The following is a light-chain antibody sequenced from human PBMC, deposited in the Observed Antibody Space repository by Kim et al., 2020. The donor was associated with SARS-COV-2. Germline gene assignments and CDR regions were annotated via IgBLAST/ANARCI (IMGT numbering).Light chain of an antibody. CDR3: QQYNNWPYT. V-gene: IGKV3-15*01. CDR2: GAS. CDR1: QSVSSN. Sequence: EIVMTQSPATLSVSPGERATLSCRASQSVSSNLAWYQQKPGQAPRLLIYGASTRATGVPAGFSGSGSGTEFTLTISSLQSEDFAVYHCQQYNNWPYTFGQGTKVDIK. J-gene: IGKJ2*01.